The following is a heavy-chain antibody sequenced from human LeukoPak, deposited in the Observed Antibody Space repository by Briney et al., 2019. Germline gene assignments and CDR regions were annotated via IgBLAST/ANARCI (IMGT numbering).Heavy chain of an antibody. J-gene: IGHJ5*02. CDR1: GFTFSSYG. Sequence: GGSLRLSCAASGFTFSSYGMHWVRQAPGKGLEWVAVIWYDGSNKYYADSVKGRFTISRDNSKNTLYLQMNSLRAEDTAVYYCARAGEVQLWSNWFDPWGPGTLVTVSS. CDR3: ARAGEVQLWSNWFDP. D-gene: IGHD5-18*01. CDR2: IWYDGSNK. V-gene: IGHV3-33*01.